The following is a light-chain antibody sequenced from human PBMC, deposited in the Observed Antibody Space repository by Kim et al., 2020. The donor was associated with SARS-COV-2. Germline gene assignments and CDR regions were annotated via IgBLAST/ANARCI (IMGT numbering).Light chain of an antibody. CDR1: QSVSNY. J-gene: IGKJ2*03. Sequence: SLSPGERATLSCRASQSVSNYLAWYQQKPGQAPRLLIYDSSSRAAGIPARFSGSGSGTDFTLTISSLEPEDFAVYYCQQRSTWLYSFGQGTKLEI. V-gene: IGKV3-11*01. CDR3: QQRSTWLYS. CDR2: DSS.